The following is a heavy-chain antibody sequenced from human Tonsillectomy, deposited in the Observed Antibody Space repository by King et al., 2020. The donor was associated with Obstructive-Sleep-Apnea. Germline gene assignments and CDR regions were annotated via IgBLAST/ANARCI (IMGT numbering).Heavy chain of an antibody. CDR1: GGSISSGGYY. CDR3: ARVTRITMIVEKNY. CDR2: IYYSGST. V-gene: IGHV4-31*03. D-gene: IGHD3-22*01. Sequence: QLQESGPGLVKPSQTLSLTCTVSGGSISSGGYYWSWIRQHPGKGLEWIGYIYYSGSTYYNPSLNSRVTISVDTSKNQFSLKLSSVTAADTAVYYCARVTRITMIVEKNYWGQGTLVTVSS. J-gene: IGHJ4*02.